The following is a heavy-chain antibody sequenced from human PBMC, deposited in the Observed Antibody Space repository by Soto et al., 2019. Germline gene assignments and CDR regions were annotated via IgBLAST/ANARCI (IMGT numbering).Heavy chain of an antibody. D-gene: IGHD1-26*01. J-gene: IGHJ5*02. Sequence: QLQLQESGSGLVKPSQTLSLTCAVSGGSISSGGYSWIWIRQPPGKGLEWIGYIYHSGSTYYSPSLKSRVTISVDRSKNHYSLKLSSVTAADTAVYYCASRPSGSGFDPWGQGTLVTVSS. CDR1: GGSISSGGYS. CDR3: ASRPSGSGFDP. V-gene: IGHV4-30-2*01. CDR2: IYHSGST.